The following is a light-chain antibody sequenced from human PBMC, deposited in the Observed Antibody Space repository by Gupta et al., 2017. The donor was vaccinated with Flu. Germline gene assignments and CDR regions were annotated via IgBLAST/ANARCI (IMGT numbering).Light chain of an antibody. V-gene: IGLV3-25*02. Sequence: SPELKQPASVSVSPGQTATITCSGDVLATHHAYWYQQKPGQAPLLVVFQNTERPSGIPERFSGSTSETTVTLTINSVQADDEGDYYWQSLVTSDTWVFGAGTKVTVL. J-gene: IGLJ3*02. CDR3: QSLVTSDTWV. CDR1: VLATHH. CDR2: QNT.